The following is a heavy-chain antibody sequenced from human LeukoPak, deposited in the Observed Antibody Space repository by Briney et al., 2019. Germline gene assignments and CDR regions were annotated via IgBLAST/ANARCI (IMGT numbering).Heavy chain of an antibody. Sequence: PGRSLRLSCAASGFTFSSYGMHWVRQAPGKGLEWVAVISYDGSNKYYADSVKGRFTISRDNSKNTLYLQMNSLRAEDTAVYYCAKDTVVVMNYYYYGMDVWGQGTTVTVSS. CDR2: ISYDGSNK. CDR3: AKDTVVVMNYYYYGMDV. D-gene: IGHD4-23*01. V-gene: IGHV3-30*18. CDR1: GFTFSSYG. J-gene: IGHJ6*02.